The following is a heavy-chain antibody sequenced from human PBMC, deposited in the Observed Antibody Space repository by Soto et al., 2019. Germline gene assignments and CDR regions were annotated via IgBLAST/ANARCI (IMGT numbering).Heavy chain of an antibody. CDR1: GGTFSNSA. Sequence: QVQLLQSGAEVKKPGSSVRVSCKASGGTFSNSAISWVRQAPGQGLEWLGGIIPIYHTTHYAQKFQGRVTITADESTSTAYMELSSLTSEDTAVYFCERGSAGVLYFFDSWGQGTLVTVSS. CDR3: ERGSAGVLYFFDS. D-gene: IGHD6-25*01. V-gene: IGHV1-69*01. J-gene: IGHJ4*02. CDR2: IIPIYHTT.